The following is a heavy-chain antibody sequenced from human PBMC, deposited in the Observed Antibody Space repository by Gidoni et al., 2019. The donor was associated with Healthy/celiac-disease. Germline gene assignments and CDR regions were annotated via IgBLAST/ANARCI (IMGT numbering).Heavy chain of an antibody. J-gene: IGHJ5*02. CDR1: GFTFSSYA. V-gene: IGHV3-30-3*01. CDR3: ARGEVQLDR. Sequence: QVQLVESGGGVVQPGRSLRLSCAASGFTFSSYAMHWVRQAPGKGLGWVAVISYDGSNKYYADSVKGRFTISRDNSKNTLYLQMNSLRAEDTAVYYCARGEVQLDRWGQGTLVTVSS. CDR2: ISYDGSNK. D-gene: IGHD1-1*01.